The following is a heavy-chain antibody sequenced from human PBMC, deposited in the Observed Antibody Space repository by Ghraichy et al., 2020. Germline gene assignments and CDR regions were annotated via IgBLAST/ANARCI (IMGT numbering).Heavy chain of an antibody. CDR1: GGSISSSSYY. V-gene: IGHV4-39*01. J-gene: IGHJ6*02. CDR3: ARHSRAAVGNIYFYYGMDV. CDR2: IYYSGST. Sequence: LTCTVSGGSISSSSYYWGWIRQPPGKGLEWIGSIYYSGSTYYNPSLKSRVTISVDTSKNQFSLKLSSVTAADTAVYYCARHSRAAVGNIYFYYGMDVWGQGTTVTVSS. D-gene: IGHD6-13*01.